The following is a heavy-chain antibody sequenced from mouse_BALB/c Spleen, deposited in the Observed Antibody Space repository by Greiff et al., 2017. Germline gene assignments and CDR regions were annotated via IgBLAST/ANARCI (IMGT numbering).Heavy chain of an antibody. CDR2: INPYNDGT. Sequence: EVQLQQSGPELVKPGASVKMSCKASGYTFTSYVMHWVKQKPGQGLEWIGYINPYNDGTKYNEKFKGKATLTSDKSSRTAYMELSSLTSEDSAVYYCARGYYGSSYYWYFDVGGAGTTVTVSS. V-gene: IGHV1-14*01. D-gene: IGHD1-1*01. CDR1: GYTFTSYV. J-gene: IGHJ1*01. CDR3: ARGYYGSSYYWYFDV.